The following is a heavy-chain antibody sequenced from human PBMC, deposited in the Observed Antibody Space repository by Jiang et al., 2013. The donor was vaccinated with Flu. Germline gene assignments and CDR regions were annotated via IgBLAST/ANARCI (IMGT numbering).Heavy chain of an antibody. Sequence: QLVESGAEVKKPGESLKISCKGSGYSFTSYWIGWVRQMPGKGLEWMGIIYPGDSDTRYSPSFQGQVTISADKSISTAYLQWSSLKASDTAMYYCARHFFTMVRGVIPYDYYGMDVWGQGTTVTVSS. CDR1: GYSFTSYW. CDR2: IYPGDSDT. CDR3: ARHFFTMVRGVIPYDYYGMDV. J-gene: IGHJ6*02. D-gene: IGHD3-10*01. V-gene: IGHV5-51*01.